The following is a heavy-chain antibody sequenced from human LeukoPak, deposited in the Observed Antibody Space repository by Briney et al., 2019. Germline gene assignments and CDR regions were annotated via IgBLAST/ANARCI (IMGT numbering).Heavy chain of an antibody. Sequence: GGSLRLSCAASGFTFSSYSMNWVRQAPGKGLEWVSYISSSSSTIYYADSVKGRITVSRDNSKNTLYLQFNSLRVDDTAVYYCARDQFRDYFRGADYWGQGTLVTVSS. V-gene: IGHV3-48*01. D-gene: IGHD3-16*01. CDR1: GFTFSSYS. CDR2: ISSSSSTI. J-gene: IGHJ4*02. CDR3: ARDQFRDYFRGADY.